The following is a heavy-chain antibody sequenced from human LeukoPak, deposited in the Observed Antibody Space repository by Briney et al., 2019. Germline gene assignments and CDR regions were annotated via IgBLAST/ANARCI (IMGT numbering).Heavy chain of an antibody. CDR1: GYSFTSYW. V-gene: IGHV5-51*01. Sequence: GESLKISSQGSGYSFTSYWIGWVRQMPGKGLEWMGIIYPGDSDTRYSPSFQGQVTISADKSISTAYLQWSSLKASDTAMYYCARHRPESSGWYSDAFDIWGQGPMVTVSS. J-gene: IGHJ3*02. CDR2: IYPGDSDT. D-gene: IGHD6-19*01. CDR3: ARHRPESSGWYSDAFDI.